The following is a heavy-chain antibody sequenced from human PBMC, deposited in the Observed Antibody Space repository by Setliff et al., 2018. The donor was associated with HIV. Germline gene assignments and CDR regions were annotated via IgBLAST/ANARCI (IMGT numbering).Heavy chain of an antibody. J-gene: IGHJ6*02. V-gene: IGHV1-69-2*01. CDR1: GYAFTSQF. CDR3: ATDFGTVRGVMDYYYYGTDV. CDR2: VDPEDGET. Sequence: ASVKVSCKASGYAFTSQFMHWVQQAPGKGLEWMGRVDPEDGETIYAEKFQGRVTITADTSTDTAYMELSSLRSEDTAVYYCATDFGTVRGVMDYYYYGTDVWGQGTTVTVSS. D-gene: IGHD3-10*01.